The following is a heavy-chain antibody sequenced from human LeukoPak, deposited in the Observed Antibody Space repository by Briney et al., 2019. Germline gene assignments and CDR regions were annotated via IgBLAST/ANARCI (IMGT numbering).Heavy chain of an antibody. Sequence: GGSLRLSCAASGFTFSSYSMNWVRQAPGKGLEWVSSISSSSSYIYYADSVKGRFTISRDNAKHSLYLQMNSLRAEDTAVYYCARDKQYYDSSGYFDYWGQGTLVTVSS. D-gene: IGHD3-22*01. J-gene: IGHJ4*02. CDR2: ISSSSSYI. CDR1: GFTFSSYS. V-gene: IGHV3-21*01. CDR3: ARDKQYYDSSGYFDY.